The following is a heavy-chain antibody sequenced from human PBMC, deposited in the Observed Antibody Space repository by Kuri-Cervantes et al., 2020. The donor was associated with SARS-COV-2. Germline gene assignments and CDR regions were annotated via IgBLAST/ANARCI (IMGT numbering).Heavy chain of an antibody. CDR1: GGSISSGSYY. CDR2: IYTSGST. J-gene: IGHJ6*03. V-gene: IGHV4-61*02. D-gene: IGHD2-21*01. Sequence: SEPLSPTCTVSGGSISSGSYYWSWIRQPAGKGLEWIGFIYTSGSTNYNPSLKSRVTISVDTSKNQFSLKLSSVTAADTAVYYWARIVRFMDVWGKGTTVTVSS. CDR3: ARIVRFMDV.